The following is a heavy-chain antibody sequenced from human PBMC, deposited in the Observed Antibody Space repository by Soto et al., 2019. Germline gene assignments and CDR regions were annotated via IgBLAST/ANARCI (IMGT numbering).Heavy chain of an antibody. D-gene: IGHD1-26*01. CDR1: GFTFSNAW. V-gene: IGHV3-15*01. CDR2: IKSKTDGGTT. J-gene: IGHJ4*02. CDR3: TTDYIVDGNYFDY. Sequence: PGGSLRLSCAASGFTFSNAWMSWVRQAPGKGLEWVGRIKSKTDGGTTDYAAPVKGRFTISRDDSKNTLYLQMNSLKTEDTAVYYCTTDYIVDGNYFDYWGQGTLVTVSS.